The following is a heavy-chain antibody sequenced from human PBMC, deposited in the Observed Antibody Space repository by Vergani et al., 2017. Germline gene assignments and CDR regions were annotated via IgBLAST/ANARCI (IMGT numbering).Heavy chain of an antibody. CDR2: IYYSGST. V-gene: IGHV4-30-4*08. J-gene: IGHJ4*02. Sequence: VQLVESGGGLVKPGGSLRLSCAASGFTFSSYGMSWIRQPPGKGLEWIGYIYYSGSTYYNPSLKSRVTISVDTSKNQFSLKLSSVTAADTAVYYCARLVATRNYFDYWGQGTLVTVSS. CDR3: ARLVATRNYFDY. D-gene: IGHD5-12*01. CDR1: GFTFSSYG.